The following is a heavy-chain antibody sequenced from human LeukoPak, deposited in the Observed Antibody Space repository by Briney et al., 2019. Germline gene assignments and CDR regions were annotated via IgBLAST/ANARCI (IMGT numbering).Heavy chain of an antibody. J-gene: IGHJ6*03. CDR3: ARGGSGVPYYYYMDV. CDR2: ISSNGGST. D-gene: IGHD3-10*01. Sequence: GGSPRLSCAASGFTFSSYAMHWVRQAPGKGLEYVSAISSNGGSTYYANSVKGRFTISRDNSKNTLYLQMGSLRAEDMAVYYCARGGSGVPYYYYMDVWGKGTTVTVSS. CDR1: GFTFSSYA. V-gene: IGHV3-64*01.